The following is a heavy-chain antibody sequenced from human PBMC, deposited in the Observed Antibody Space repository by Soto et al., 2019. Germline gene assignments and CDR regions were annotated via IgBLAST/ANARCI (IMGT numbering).Heavy chain of an antibody. CDR1: NASISSSNW. Sequence: QVQLQESGPSLVKPSGTLSLTCVITNASISSSNWWSWVRQAPGKGLEWIGEIYHTGRTNYAPSLKSRVTMSIDNSNIRFSLRLTSLTAADTAVYYCVRDEAHYDILTGSSLGRAFDIWGQGTMVTVSS. V-gene: IGHV4-4*02. CDR2: IYHTGRT. J-gene: IGHJ3*02. CDR3: VRDEAHYDILTGSSLGRAFDI. D-gene: IGHD3-9*01.